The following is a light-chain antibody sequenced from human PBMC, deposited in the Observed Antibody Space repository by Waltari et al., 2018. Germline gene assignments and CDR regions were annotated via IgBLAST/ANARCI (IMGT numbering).Light chain of an antibody. J-gene: IGLJ3*02. CDR2: LSSDGSH. CDR3: HTWGTGRGV. Sequence: QLVLTQSPSASASLGASVKLTCTLSSGHSSSAIAWHQQQPEKDPRYLMKLSSDGSHSKGDGVPHRFSASSSRAVRDLTISSSQSEDEADDYCHTWGTGRGVFGGGTKLTVL. CDR1: SGHSSSA. V-gene: IGLV4-69*01.